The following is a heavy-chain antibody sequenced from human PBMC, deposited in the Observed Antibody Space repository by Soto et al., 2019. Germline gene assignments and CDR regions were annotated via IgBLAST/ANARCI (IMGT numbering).Heavy chain of an antibody. V-gene: IGHV4-34*01. CDR2: INHSGST. Sequence: LETLSLTCAVYGGSFSGYYWIWIRQPPGKGLEWIGEINHSGSTNYNPSLKSRVTISVDTSKNQFSLKLSSVTAADTAVYYCARVPSTVTKLSYYYYYMDVWGKGTTVTVSS. CDR3: ARVPSTVTKLSYYYYYMDV. D-gene: IGHD4-17*01. CDR1: GGSFSGYY. J-gene: IGHJ6*03.